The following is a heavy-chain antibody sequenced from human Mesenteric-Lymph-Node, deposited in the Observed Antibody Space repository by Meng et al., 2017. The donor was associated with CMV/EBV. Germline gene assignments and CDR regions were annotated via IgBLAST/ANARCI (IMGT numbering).Heavy chain of an antibody. CDR2: TDLSGST. V-gene: IGHV4-34*01. J-gene: IGHJ4*02. Sequence: GGPFSGYYWSWLRQTPGKGLEWIGQTDLSGSTNYNPSLSSRVTISVDMSENQFSLKLKLSSVTAADTAVYYCARRLQPWPPSTYFDFWGQGTLVTVSS. D-gene: IGHD4-11*01. CDR1: GGPFSGYY. CDR3: ARRLQPWPPSTYFDF.